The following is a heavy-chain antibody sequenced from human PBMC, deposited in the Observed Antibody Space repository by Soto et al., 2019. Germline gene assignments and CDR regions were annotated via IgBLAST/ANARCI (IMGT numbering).Heavy chain of an antibody. J-gene: IGHJ6*02. CDR2: IYYSGST. D-gene: IGHD3-10*01. Sequence: SETLSLTCTVSGGSISSYYWSWIRQPPGKGLEWIGYIYYSGSTNYNPSLKSQVTISVDTSKNQFSLKLSSVTAADTAVYYCARVGSYYYGSGIGYYYYGMDVWGQGTTVTVSS. CDR3: ARVGSYYYGSGIGYYYYGMDV. CDR1: GGSISSYY. V-gene: IGHV4-59*12.